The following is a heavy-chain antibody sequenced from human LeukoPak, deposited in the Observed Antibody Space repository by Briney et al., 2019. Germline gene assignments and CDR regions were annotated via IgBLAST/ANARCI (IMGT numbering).Heavy chain of an antibody. J-gene: IGHJ5*02. D-gene: IGHD6-13*01. CDR3: ARVTPIAAAGTYWFDP. Sequence: SETLSLTCAVSGGSISSSNWWSWVRQPPGQGLEWIGEIYHSGSTNYNPSLKSRVTISVDKSKNQFSLKLSSVTAADTAVYYCARVTPIAAAGTYWFDPWGQGTLVTVSS. CDR1: GGSISSSNW. CDR2: IYHSGST. V-gene: IGHV4-4*02.